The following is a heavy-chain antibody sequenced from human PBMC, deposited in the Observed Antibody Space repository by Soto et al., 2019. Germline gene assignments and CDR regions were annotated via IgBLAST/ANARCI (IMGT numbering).Heavy chain of an antibody. CDR2: ISGSGGST. CDR3: AKGYKRITMIVVVIGAFDI. Sequence: PGGSLRLSCAASGFTFSSYAMSWVRQAPGKGLEWVSAISGSGGSTYYADSVEGRFTISRDNSKNTLYLQMNSLRAEDTAVYYCAKGYKRITMIVVVIGAFDIWGQGTMVTVS. J-gene: IGHJ3*02. V-gene: IGHV3-23*01. CDR1: GFTFSSYA. D-gene: IGHD3-22*01.